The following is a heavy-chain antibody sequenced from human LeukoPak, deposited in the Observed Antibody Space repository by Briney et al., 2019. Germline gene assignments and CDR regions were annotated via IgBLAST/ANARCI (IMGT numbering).Heavy chain of an antibody. CDR2: IYYSGST. CDR1: GGSISSYY. Sequence: SETLSLTCTVSGGSISSYYWSWIRQPPGKGLEWIGYIYYSGSTNYNPSLKSRVTISVDTSKNQFSLKLSSVTAADTAVYYCARVESSGWYRYYFDYWGQGTLVTVSS. D-gene: IGHD6-19*01. CDR3: ARVESSGWYRYYFDY. V-gene: IGHV4-59*01. J-gene: IGHJ4*02.